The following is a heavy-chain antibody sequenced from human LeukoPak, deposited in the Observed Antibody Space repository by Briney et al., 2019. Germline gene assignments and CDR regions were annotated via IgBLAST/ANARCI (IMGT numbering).Heavy chain of an antibody. CDR1: GGSFSGYD. D-gene: IGHD5-24*01. CDR3: ARGLRWLQSRYFDY. J-gene: IGHJ4*02. V-gene: IGHV4-34*01. Sequence: PSETLSLTCAVYGGSFSGYDWSWIRQPPGKGLEWIGEINHSGSTNYNPSLKSRVTISVDTSKNQFSLKLSSVTAADTAVYYCARGLRWLQSRYFDYWGQGTLVTVSS. CDR2: INHSGST.